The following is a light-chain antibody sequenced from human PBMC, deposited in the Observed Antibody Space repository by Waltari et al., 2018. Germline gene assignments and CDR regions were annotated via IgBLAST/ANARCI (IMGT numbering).Light chain of an antibody. CDR3: SSYTSSSTSPYV. CDR2: AIS. V-gene: IGLV2-14*03. J-gene: IGLJ1*01. CDR1: SSDVGGYSY. Sequence: QSALTQPASVSGSPGQSITISCTGTSSDVGGYSYVSWYQQHPGKAPKLMIYAISHRPSVASNRFSGSKSGNTASLTISGLQAEDEADYYCSSYTSSSTSPYVFGTGTKVTVL.